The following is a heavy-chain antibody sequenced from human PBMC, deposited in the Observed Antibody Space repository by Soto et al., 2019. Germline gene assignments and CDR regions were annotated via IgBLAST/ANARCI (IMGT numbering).Heavy chain of an antibody. V-gene: IGHV3-21*05. D-gene: IGHD3-16*01. CDR3: ARDHRWAFDY. Sequence: SVRLSFVASVCPFNSYAMNWVRQAPGKGLEWISWIGPSSSETEYSDSVQGRFTISRDNAKNLLYLQMNRLKDEDTAVYYCARDHRWAFDYWGQGALVTV. CDR2: IGPSSSET. J-gene: IGHJ4*02. CDR1: VCPFNSYA.